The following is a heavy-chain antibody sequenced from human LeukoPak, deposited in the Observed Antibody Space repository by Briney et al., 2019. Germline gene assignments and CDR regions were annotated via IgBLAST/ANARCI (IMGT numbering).Heavy chain of an antibody. J-gene: IGHJ5*02. Sequence: SVKVSCKASGYTFTSHGITWVRQAPGQGLEWMGGIIPGFGATDYADKFQGRVTITADEFASTAYIDLTSLRSDDTAIYFCAAPLRAGYMYGFQSWGQGTLVTVSS. D-gene: IGHD5-18*01. CDR1: GYTFTSHG. CDR2: IIPGFGAT. CDR3: AAPLRAGYMYGFQS. V-gene: IGHV1-69*13.